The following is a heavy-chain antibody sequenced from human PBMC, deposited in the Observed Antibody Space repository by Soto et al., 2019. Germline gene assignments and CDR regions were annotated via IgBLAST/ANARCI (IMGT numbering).Heavy chain of an antibody. CDR3: AKELGHARPFDF. CDR2: IDNSGGNT. J-gene: IGHJ4*02. D-gene: IGHD6-6*01. Sequence: GGSLRLSCTASGFIFNTYGMDWVRQAPGKGLEWVSAIDNSGGNTWYADSVKGRFTISRDNSKNMLYLQMNSLRAEDTAIYYCAKELGHARPFDFWGQGTLVTVSS. CDR1: GFIFNTYG. V-gene: IGHV3-23*01.